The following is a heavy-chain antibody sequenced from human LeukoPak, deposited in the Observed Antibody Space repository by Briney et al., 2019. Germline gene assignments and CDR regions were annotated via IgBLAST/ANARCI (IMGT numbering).Heavy chain of an antibody. J-gene: IGHJ4*02. D-gene: IGHD1-1*01. CDR2: IIPIFGTA. CDR3: ATTGTISDFDY. Sequence: GASVKVSCKASGGTFSSYAISWVRQAPGQGLEWMGGIIPIFGTAIYAQKFQGRVTMTEDTSTDTAYMELSSLRSEDTAVYYCATTGTISDFDYWGQGTLVTVSS. CDR1: GGTFSSYA. V-gene: IGHV1-69*06.